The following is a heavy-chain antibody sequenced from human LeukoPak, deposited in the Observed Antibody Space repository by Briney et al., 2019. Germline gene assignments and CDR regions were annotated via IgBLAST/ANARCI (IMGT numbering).Heavy chain of an antibody. Sequence: PSETLSLTCTVSGGSISSSTYYWTWIRQPPGKRLEWIGHIYIGSTSDNPSLKSRVTMSIDTSKNQFSLKLSSVTAADTALYYCARSSGSSQLALRHWGQGTLVTVSS. D-gene: IGHD3-10*01. V-gene: IGHV4-61*01. CDR1: GGSISSSTYY. CDR3: ARSSGSSQLALRH. CDR2: IYIGST. J-gene: IGHJ4*02.